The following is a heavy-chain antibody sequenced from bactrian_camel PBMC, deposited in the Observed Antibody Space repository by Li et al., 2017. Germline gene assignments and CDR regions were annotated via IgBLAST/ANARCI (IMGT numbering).Heavy chain of an antibody. CDR2: ADADRRT. V-gene: IGHV3S9*01. J-gene: IGHJ4*01. Sequence: HVQLVESGGGTVQAGGSLILSCTFSGATYSRRCMAWFRQVPGKGREAVAAADADRRTIYGDFVEGRFTIDRDNAKNTMYLQMNTMKPEDTGVYFCAVDFFCRTRHLLEIPLEYVDYASNWHWGQGTQVTVS. CDR1: GATYSRRC. D-gene: IGHD4*01. CDR3: AVDFFCRTRHLLEIPLEYVDYASNWH.